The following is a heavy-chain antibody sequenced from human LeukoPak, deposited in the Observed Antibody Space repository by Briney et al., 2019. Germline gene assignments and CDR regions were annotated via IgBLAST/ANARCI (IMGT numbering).Heavy chain of an antibody. CDR3: AEDVAAAGPFDY. J-gene: IGHJ4*02. D-gene: IGHD6-13*01. CDR1: GFPFSNYH. V-gene: IGHV3-11*01. Sequence: PGGSLRLSCAVSGFPFSNYHMSWIRQAPGKGLEWISYIGSSGYTIYYTDSVKGRFTISRDNAKNSLYLQMNSLRAEDTAVYYSAEDVAAAGPFDYWGQGTLVTVSS. CDR2: IGSSGYTI.